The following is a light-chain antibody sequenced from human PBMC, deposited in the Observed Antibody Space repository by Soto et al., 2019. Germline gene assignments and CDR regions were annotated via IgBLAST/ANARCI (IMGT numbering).Light chain of an antibody. Sequence: QSALTQPPTASVSPGQSVTISCTGTSSDVGGYNYVSWYQQHPGKAPKLMIYEVSKRPSGVPDRFSGSKSGNTASLTVSGLQAEDEADYYCSSYAGSNNFEVFGTGTKLTVL. CDR1: SSDVGGYNY. J-gene: IGLJ1*01. V-gene: IGLV2-8*01. CDR3: SSYAGSNNFEV. CDR2: EVS.